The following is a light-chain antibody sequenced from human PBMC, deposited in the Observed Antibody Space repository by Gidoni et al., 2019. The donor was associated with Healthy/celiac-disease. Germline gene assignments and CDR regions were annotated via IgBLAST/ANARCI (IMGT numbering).Light chain of an antibody. V-gene: IGLV1-47*01. J-gene: IGLJ2*01. CDR2: RKN. Sequence: QSVLTQPPSASGTPGQRVTISCSGSSSNIGSNFVYWSQHLPGTAPKRLTHRKNQRPSGVPDRFSGSKSGTSASLAISGLRSEDEADYYCAAWDDSLSGLVVFGGGTKLTVL. CDR3: AAWDDSLSGLVV. CDR1: SSNIGSNF.